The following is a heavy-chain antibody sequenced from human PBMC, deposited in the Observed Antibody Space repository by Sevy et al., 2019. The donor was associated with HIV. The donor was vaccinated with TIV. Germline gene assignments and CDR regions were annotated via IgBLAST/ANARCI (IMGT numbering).Heavy chain of an antibody. Sequence: GGSLRLSCAASGFSFSSYGMHWVRQAPGKGLEWVANIDQDGSDKRYVDSVRGRFTISRDNANNFLYLQMSGLRADDTAVYYCARAGGWGNINHSNQILDIWGHGTKVTVSS. J-gene: IGHJ3*02. V-gene: IGHV3-7*01. CDR2: IDQDGSDK. D-gene: IGHD3-16*01. CDR1: GFSFSSYG. CDR3: ARAGGWGNINHSNQILDI.